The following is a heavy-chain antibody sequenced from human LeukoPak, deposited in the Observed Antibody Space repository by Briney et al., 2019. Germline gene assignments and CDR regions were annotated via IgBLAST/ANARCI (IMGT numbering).Heavy chain of an antibody. CDR1: DSPISGYY. CDR3: ARGSVTPDAGY. Sequence: PSETLSLTCSVPDSPISGYYWTWIRQPPGKGLDWIGYIFYGESTDYNPSLKSRVTISVDTSKSQVSLQLTSVTAADTAVYYCARGSVTPDAGYWGPGTLVTVSS. D-gene: IGHD4-17*01. J-gene: IGHJ4*02. CDR2: IFYGEST. V-gene: IGHV4-59*12.